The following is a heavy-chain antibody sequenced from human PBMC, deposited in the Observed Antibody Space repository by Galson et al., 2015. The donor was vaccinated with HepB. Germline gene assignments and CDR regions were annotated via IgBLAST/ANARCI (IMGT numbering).Heavy chain of an antibody. Sequence: SLRLSCAASGFTFSSYGMHWVRQAPGKGLEWVALISYVGSNKYYADSVKGRFTISRDNSKNTLYLQMNSLRAEDTAVYYCAKDRGGSGWYGGFDYWGQGTLVTVSS. CDR3: AKDRGGSGWYGGFDY. D-gene: IGHD6-19*01. CDR1: GFTFSSYG. CDR2: ISYVGSNK. V-gene: IGHV3-30*18. J-gene: IGHJ4*02.